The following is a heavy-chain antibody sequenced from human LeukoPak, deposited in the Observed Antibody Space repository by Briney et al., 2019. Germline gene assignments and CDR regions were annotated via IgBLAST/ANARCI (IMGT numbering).Heavy chain of an antibody. CDR3: ARDSHIAAAGTWNWFDP. V-gene: IGHV3-21*01. D-gene: IGHD6-13*01. Sequence: GGSLRLSCAASGFTFSSYSMNWVRQAPGKGLEWVSSISSSSSYIYYADSVKGRFTISRDNAKNSLYLQMNSLRAEDTAVYYCARDSHIAAAGTWNWFDPWGQGTLVTVSS. CDR1: GFTFSSYS. CDR2: ISSSSSYI. J-gene: IGHJ5*02.